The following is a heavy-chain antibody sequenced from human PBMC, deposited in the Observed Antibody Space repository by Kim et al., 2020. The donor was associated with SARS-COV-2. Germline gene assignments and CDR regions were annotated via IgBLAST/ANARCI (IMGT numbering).Heavy chain of an antibody. CDR2: IIPMFRTP. D-gene: IGHD5-18*01. J-gene: IGHJ4*02. Sequence: SVKVSCKASGGSFSTYAVSWVRQAPGPGLQWMGGIIPMFRTPNYAEHFEGRLTITADESTRTVYMELSSLTSEDTAIYFCARDLSQGFNYGVFDSWGQGPLVTVSS. V-gene: IGHV1-69*13. CDR1: GGSFSTYA. CDR3: ARDLSQGFNYGVFDS.